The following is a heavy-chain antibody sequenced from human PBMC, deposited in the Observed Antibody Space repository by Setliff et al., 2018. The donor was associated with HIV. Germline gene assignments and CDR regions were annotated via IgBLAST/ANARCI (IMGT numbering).Heavy chain of an antibody. D-gene: IGHD6-19*01. Sequence: ETLSLTCAVYGGSFSGYYWTWIRQPPGKGLEWIGEINHSGGTNYNPSLKSRVTMSVDTSKNQFSLKLSSVTAADTAVYYCARGITVAPDYWGQGSLVTV. CDR3: ARGITVAPDY. CDR1: GGSFSGYY. CDR2: INHSGGT. J-gene: IGHJ4*02. V-gene: IGHV4-34*01.